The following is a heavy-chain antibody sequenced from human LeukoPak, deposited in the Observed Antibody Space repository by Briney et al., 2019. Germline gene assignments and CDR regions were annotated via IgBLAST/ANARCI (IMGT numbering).Heavy chain of an antibody. CDR2: VNPKTGGT. D-gene: IGHD3-3*01. Sequence: VASVKVSCKAFGYSFIGYHLHWVRQAPRQGLEWMGWVNPKTGGTNYARKFQGRVTMTRDTSINTVNMELSRLTSDDTAVYYCAREFSSKLEWLAYVTGDDAFDVWGQGTMVTVS. CDR1: GYSFIGYH. CDR3: AREFSSKLEWLAYVTGDDAFDV. V-gene: IGHV1-2*02. J-gene: IGHJ3*01.